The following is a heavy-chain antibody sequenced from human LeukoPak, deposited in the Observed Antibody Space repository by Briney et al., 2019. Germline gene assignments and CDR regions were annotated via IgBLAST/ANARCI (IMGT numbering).Heavy chain of an antibody. V-gene: IGHV4-59*08. J-gene: IGHJ6*02. CDR3: ARSYNSLGYFYYGMDV. Sequence: SETLSLTCTVSGGSISSYYWSWIRQPPGKGLEWIGYIYYSGSTNYNPSLKSRVTISVDTSKNQFSLKLSSVTAADTAVYFCARSYNSLGYFYYGMDVWGQGTTVTVSS. D-gene: IGHD1-1*01. CDR1: GGSISSYY. CDR2: IYYSGST.